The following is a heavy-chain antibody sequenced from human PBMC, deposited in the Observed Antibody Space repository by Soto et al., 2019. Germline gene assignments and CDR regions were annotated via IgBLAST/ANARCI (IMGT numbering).Heavy chain of an antibody. CDR2: IIPILGIA. D-gene: IGHD2-15*01. CDR3: ASLLGYCSGGSCYSNWSDP. J-gene: IGHJ5*02. Sequence: GASVKVSRKASGGTFSSYTMSWVRQAPGQGLEWMGRIIPILGIANYAQKFQGRVTITADKSTSTAYMELSSLRSEDTAVYYCASLLGYCSGGSCYSNWSDPWGQGTLVTVSS. CDR1: GGTFSSYT. V-gene: IGHV1-69*02.